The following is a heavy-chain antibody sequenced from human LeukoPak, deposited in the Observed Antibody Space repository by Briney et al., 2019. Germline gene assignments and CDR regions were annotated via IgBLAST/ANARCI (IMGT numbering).Heavy chain of an antibody. CDR2: INPNSGGT. J-gene: IGHJ4*02. CDR1: GYTFTGYY. V-gene: IGHV1-2*02. CDR3: ARAQQQLVRKGKVFDY. Sequence: ASVKVSCTASGYTFTGYYMHWVRQAPGQGLEWMGWINPNSGGTNYAQTFQGRVTMTRDTSISTAYMELSRLRSDDTAVYYCARAQQQLVRKGKVFDYWGQGTLVTVSS. D-gene: IGHD6-13*01.